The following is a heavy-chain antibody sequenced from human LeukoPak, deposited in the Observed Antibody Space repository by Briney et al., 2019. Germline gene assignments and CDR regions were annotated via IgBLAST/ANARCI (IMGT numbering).Heavy chain of an antibody. CDR3: ARNGPIAAAAPLRY. V-gene: IGHV3-33*08. J-gene: IGHJ4*02. D-gene: IGHD6-13*01. CDR2: IWYDGSNK. CDR1: GFTFSSYA. Sequence: GGSLRLSCAASGFTFSSYAMSWVRQAPGKGLEWVAAIWYDGSNKYYADSVKGRFTISRDNSKNTLYLQMNSLRAEDTAVYYYARNGPIAAAAPLRYWGQGTLVTVSS.